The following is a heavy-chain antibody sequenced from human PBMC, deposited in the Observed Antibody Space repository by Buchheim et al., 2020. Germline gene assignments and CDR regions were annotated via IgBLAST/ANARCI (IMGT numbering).Heavy chain of an antibody. CDR2: IKSKTDGGTT. D-gene: IGHD4-17*01. CDR3: TAVIHGDYDFYYYYGMDV. Sequence: EVQLVESGGGLVKPGGSLRLSCAASGFTFSNAWMSWVRQAPGKGLEWVGRIKSKTDGGTTDYAAPVKGRFTISRDDSKNTLYLQMNILKTEDTAVYYCTAVIHGDYDFYYYYGMDVWGQGTT. J-gene: IGHJ6*02. CDR1: GFTFSNAW. V-gene: IGHV3-15*01.